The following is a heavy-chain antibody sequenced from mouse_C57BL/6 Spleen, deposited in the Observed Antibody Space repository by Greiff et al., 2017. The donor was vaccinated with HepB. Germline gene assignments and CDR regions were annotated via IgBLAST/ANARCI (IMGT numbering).Heavy chain of an antibody. CDR1: GYSITSGYY. CDR3: ARDGIWAY. D-gene: IGHD1-1*02. J-gene: IGHJ3*01. CDR2: ISYDGSN. Sequence: DVQLQESGPGLVKPSQSLSLTCSVTGYSITSGYYWNWIRQFPGNKLEWMGYISYDGSNNYNPSLKNRISITRDTSKNQFFLKLNSVTTEDTATYYCARDGIWAYWGQGTLVTVSA. V-gene: IGHV3-6*01.